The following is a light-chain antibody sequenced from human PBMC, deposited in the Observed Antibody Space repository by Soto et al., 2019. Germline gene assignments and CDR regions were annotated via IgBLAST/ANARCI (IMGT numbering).Light chain of an antibody. CDR1: QAISNY. V-gene: IGKV1-33*01. CDR3: QQYEDIPLT. CDR2: DAS. Sequence: DIQMTQSPSSLSASVGDRVTITCQASQAISNYLNWYQQKPGKAPKLLIFDASNVETGVPSRVSGSGSGTAFTFTIHSLQPEDAATYYCQQYEDIPLTFGGGTKVGIK. J-gene: IGKJ4*01.